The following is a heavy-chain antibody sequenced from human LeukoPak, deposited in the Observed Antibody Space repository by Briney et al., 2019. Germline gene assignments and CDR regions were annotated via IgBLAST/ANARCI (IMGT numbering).Heavy chain of an antibody. J-gene: IGHJ3*02. Sequence: SARSLTLSCAASGFTFSSYGKHWVRQAQGKGLEWEAVIWYDGSNKYYADSVKGRFTISRDNSNNTLNVQMNSLRAEDTAVYYCAGGAGNGVVYAFDIWGQGTMVTVSS. D-gene: IGHD3-3*01. CDR2: IWYDGSNK. CDR3: AGGAGNGVVYAFDI. V-gene: IGHV3-33*01. CDR1: GFTFSSYG.